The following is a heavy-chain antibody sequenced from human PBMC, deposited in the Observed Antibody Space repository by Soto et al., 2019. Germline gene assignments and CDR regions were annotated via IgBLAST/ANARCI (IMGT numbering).Heavy chain of an antibody. V-gene: IGHV1-8*01. CDR1: GYTFTSYD. CDR2: MNPNSGNT. Sequence: ASVKVSCKASGYTFTSYDINWVRQANGQGLEWMGWMNPNSGNTGYAQKFQGRVTMTRNTSISTAYMELSSLRSEDTAVYYCARVGLLWFGESRYYFDYWGQGTLVTVSS. J-gene: IGHJ4*02. CDR3: ARVGLLWFGESRYYFDY. D-gene: IGHD3-10*01.